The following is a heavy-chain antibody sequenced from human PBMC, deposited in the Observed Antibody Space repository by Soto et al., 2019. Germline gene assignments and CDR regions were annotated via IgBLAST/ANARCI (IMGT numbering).Heavy chain of an antibody. CDR2: ISSSSSTI. J-gene: IGHJ6*02. CDR1: GFTFSSYS. Sequence: PGGSLRLSCAASGFTFSSYSMNWVRQAPGKGLEWVSYISSSSSTIYYADSVKGRFTISRDNAKNSLYLQMNSLRDEDTAVYYCARGDSYGSVYGMDVWGQGTTVTVSS. D-gene: IGHD5-18*01. CDR3: ARGDSYGSVYGMDV. V-gene: IGHV3-48*02.